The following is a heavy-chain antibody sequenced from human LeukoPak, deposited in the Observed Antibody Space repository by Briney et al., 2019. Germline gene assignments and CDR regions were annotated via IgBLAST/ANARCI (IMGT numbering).Heavy chain of an antibody. Sequence: SETLSLTCTVSGGSISSYYWGWIRQPPGKGLEWIGYIYYSGSTNYNPSLKSRVTISVDTSKNQFSLKLSSVTAADTAVYYCARALQAYDFWSGYPYYFDYWGQGTLVTVSS. V-gene: IGHV4-59*01. D-gene: IGHD3-3*01. CDR2: IYYSGST. J-gene: IGHJ4*02. CDR3: ARALQAYDFWSGYPYYFDY. CDR1: GGSISSYY.